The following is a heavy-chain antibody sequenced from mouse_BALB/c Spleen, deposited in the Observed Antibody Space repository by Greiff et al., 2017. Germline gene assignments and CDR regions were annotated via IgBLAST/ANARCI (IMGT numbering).Heavy chain of an antibody. CDR2: IRNKANGYTT. J-gene: IGHJ3*01. D-gene: IGHD2-1*01. CDR3: AGGNYGFAY. CDR1: GFTFTDYY. V-gene: IGHV7-3*02. Sequence: DVKLVESGGGLVQPGGSLRLSCATSGFTFTDYYMSWVRQPPGKALEWLGFIRNKANGYTTEYSASVKGRFTISRDNSQSILYLQMNTLRAEDSATYYCAGGNYGFAYWGQGTLVTVSA.